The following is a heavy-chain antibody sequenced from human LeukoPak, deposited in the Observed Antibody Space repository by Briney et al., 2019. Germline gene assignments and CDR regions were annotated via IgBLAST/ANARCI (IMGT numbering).Heavy chain of an antibody. CDR3: ARLPRGRRYDSSGYYPYYYYYYMDV. V-gene: IGHV4-38-2*02. CDR2: IYHSGST. CDR1: GYSISSDYY. D-gene: IGHD3-22*01. J-gene: IGHJ6*03. Sequence: SETLSLTCTVSGYSISSDYYWGWIRQPPGKGLEWIGSIYHSGSTYYNPSLKSRVTISVDTSKNQFSLKLSSVTAADTAVYYCARLPRGRRYDSSGYYPYYYYYYMDVWGKGTTVTISS.